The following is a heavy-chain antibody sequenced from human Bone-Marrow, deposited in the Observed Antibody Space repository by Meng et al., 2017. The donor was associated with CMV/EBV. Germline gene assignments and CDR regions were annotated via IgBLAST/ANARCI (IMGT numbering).Heavy chain of an antibody. V-gene: IGHV3-23*01. CDR2: IDGSGTNT. CDR3: ASDAGDFNPFDY. D-gene: IGHD1-26*01. CDR1: GFTFTSSG. J-gene: IGHJ4*02. Sequence: GGSLRLSCALSGFTFTSSGMGWVRHVPGKGLEWLSTIDGSGTNTHYADSVKGRFTISRDNSMGTVSLQMNSLRADDTAVYYCASDAGDFNPFDYWGQGPLVTGSS.